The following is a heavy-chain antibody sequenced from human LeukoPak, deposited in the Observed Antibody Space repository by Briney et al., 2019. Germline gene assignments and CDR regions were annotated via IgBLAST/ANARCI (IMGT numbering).Heavy chain of an antibody. V-gene: IGHV3-23*01. J-gene: IGHJ4*02. D-gene: IGHD1-26*01. CDR3: AKGGKWDVTPFDY. Sequence: GGSLRLSCAASGFTFSSSAMSWVRQAPGKGLEWVSAISNNGGYTYYADSVQGRFAIYRDNSKNTLYLQVNSLRAEDTAVYYCAKGGKWDVTPFDYWGQGTLVTVSS. CDR1: GFTFSSSA. CDR2: ISNNGGYT.